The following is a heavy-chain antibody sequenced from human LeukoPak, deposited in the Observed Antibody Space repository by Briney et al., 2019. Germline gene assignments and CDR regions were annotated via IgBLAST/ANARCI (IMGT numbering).Heavy chain of an antibody. J-gene: IGHJ3*02. CDR1: GFTFSGYW. CDR2: INGDGSST. CDR3: AMTTVTTDAFDI. Sequence: GGSLRLSCVDSGFTFSGYWMYWVRQAPGKGLVWVSLINGDGSSTTYADSVKGRFTISRDNSKNTLYLQMNSLRAEDTAVYYCAMTTVTTDAFDIWGQGTMVTVSS. D-gene: IGHD4-17*01. V-gene: IGHV3-74*01.